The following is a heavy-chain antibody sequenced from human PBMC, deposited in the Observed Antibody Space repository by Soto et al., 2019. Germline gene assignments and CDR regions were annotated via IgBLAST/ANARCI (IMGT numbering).Heavy chain of an antibody. J-gene: IGHJ6*02. Sequence: PGKGLEWVSDIIDSGGSTYYADSVKGRFTISRDNSKSTLYLQMNSLRAEDTALYYCAKGRSYYYYYGVDVWGQGTTVTVSS. CDR3: AKGRSYYYYYGVDV. CDR2: IIDSGGST. V-gene: IGHV3-23*01.